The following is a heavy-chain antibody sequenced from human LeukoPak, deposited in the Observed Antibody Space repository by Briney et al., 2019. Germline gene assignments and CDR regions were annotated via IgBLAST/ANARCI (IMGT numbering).Heavy chain of an antibody. CDR3: ARDTRWSYGMDV. V-gene: IGHV4-59*01. Sequence: SETLSLTCTVSGGSISSYYWSWIRQPPGKGLEWIAYISYSGNTKYHPSLKSRVTISIDTSKNQFSLKLRSVTAADTAVYNCARDTRWSYGMDVWGQGTTVTVSS. D-gene: IGHD3-3*01. CDR1: GGSISSYY. J-gene: IGHJ6*02. CDR2: ISYSGNT.